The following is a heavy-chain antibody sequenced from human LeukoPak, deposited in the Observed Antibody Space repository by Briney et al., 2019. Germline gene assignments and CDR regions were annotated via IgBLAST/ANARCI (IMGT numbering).Heavy chain of an antibody. CDR1: GYTFTTYG. J-gene: IGHJ4*02. CDR2: ISAYNTNT. D-gene: IGHD4-23*01. CDR3: AREVVVTPGHEDY. Sequence: ASVQDSCKASGYTFTTYGSTWLRQPPGQGLEWMGRISAYNTNTNYAQKVQGRVTMTTDTSTSTADMELRSLRSDDTAVYYCAREVVVTPGHEDYWGQGTLVTVSS. V-gene: IGHV1-18*01.